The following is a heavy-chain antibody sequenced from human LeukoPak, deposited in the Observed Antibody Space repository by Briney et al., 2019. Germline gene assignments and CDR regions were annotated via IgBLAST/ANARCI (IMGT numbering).Heavy chain of an antibody. CDR2: ISGYNGKT. Sequence: ASVKVSCKASGYTFTGYYMHWVRQAPGQGLECMGWISGYNGKTNYGQKFQGRVTMTTDASTSTVYLDLKSLRSDDTAVYYCARIMAVHAFDIWGQGTMVTVSS. CDR1: GYTFTGYY. CDR3: ARIMAVHAFDI. D-gene: IGHD6-19*01. J-gene: IGHJ3*02. V-gene: IGHV1-18*04.